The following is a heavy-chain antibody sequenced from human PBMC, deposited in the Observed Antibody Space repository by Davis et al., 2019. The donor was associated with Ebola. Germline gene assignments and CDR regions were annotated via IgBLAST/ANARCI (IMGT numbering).Heavy chain of an antibody. CDR3: ASRTYGSGSL. J-gene: IGHJ4*02. Sequence: PGGSLRLSCAASGFPVRNNYMTWVRQAPGKGLEWVSIIYSGAGGSTYYADSVKGRFTISRDNSRSILYLQMNSLRADDTAVYYCASRTYGSGSLWGQGTLVIVSS. D-gene: IGHD3-10*01. CDR2: IYSGAGGST. V-gene: IGHV3-53*01. CDR1: GFPVRNNY.